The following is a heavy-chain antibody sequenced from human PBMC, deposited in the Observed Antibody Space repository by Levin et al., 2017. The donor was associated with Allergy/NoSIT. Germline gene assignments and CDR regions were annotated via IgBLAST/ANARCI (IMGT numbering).Heavy chain of an antibody. CDR2: IWYDGSNK. CDR1: GFTFRSYG. Sequence: LSLPCAASGFTFRSYGMHWVRQAPGKGLEWVAVIWYDGSNKYYADSVKGRFTISRDNSKNTLYLQMNSLRAEDTAVYYCARERWFGESNDAFDIWGQGTMVTVSS. J-gene: IGHJ3*02. V-gene: IGHV3-33*01. D-gene: IGHD3-10*01. CDR3: ARERWFGESNDAFDI.